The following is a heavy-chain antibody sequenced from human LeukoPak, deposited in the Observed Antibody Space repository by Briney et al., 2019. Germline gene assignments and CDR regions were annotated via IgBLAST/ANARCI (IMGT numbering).Heavy chain of an antibody. Sequence: ASVTVSCTVSGYTLTELSMHWVRQAPGKGLEWMGGFDPEDGETIYAQKFQGRVTMTEDTSTDTAYMELSSLRSEDTAVYYCATTPILSEVVAATPLPFIQHWGQGTLVTVSS. CDR1: GYTLTELS. J-gene: IGHJ1*01. D-gene: IGHD2-15*01. CDR3: ATTPILSEVVAATPLPFIQH. V-gene: IGHV1-24*01. CDR2: FDPEDGET.